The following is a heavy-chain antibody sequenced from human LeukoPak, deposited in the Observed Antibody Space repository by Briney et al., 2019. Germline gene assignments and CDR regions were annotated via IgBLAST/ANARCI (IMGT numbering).Heavy chain of an antibody. CDR2: INWNGGST. V-gene: IGHV3-20*01. Sequence: GGSLRLSCAASGFTFDDYGMSWVRRAPGKGLEWVSGINWNGGSTGYADSVKGRFTISRDNAKNSLYLQMNSLRAEDTALYHCARVRGAIVATATGRGYFDYWGQGTLVTVSS. CDR3: ARVRGAIVATATGRGYFDY. CDR1: GFTFDDYG. D-gene: IGHD5-12*01. J-gene: IGHJ4*02.